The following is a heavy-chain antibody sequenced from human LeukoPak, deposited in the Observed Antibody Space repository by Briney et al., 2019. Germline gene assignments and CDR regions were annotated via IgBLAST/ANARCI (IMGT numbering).Heavy chain of an antibody. CDR3: AREDIAVAGSNDY. D-gene: IGHD6-19*01. CDR1: GYTFTGYY. Sequence: ASVKVSCKASGYTFTGYYMHWVRQAPGQGLEWMGWINPNSGGTNYAQKFQGRVTMTRDTSISTAYMELSRLRSDDTAVYYCAREDIAVAGSNDYWGQGTLVTVSS. V-gene: IGHV1-2*02. CDR2: INPNSGGT. J-gene: IGHJ4*02.